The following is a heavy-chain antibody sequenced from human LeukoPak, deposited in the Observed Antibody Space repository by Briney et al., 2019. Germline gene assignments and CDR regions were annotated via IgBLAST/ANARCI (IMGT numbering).Heavy chain of an antibody. CDR3: ASTCTNGVCPNFDY. J-gene: IGHJ4*02. V-gene: IGHV1-69*05. CDR2: IIPIFGTA. Sequence: ASVKVSCKASGGTFSSYAISWVRQAPGQGLEWMGRIIPIFGTANYAQKSQGRVTITTDESTSTAYMELSSLRSEDTAVYYCASTCTNGVCPNFDYWGQGILATVSS. D-gene: IGHD2-8*01. CDR1: GGTFSSYA.